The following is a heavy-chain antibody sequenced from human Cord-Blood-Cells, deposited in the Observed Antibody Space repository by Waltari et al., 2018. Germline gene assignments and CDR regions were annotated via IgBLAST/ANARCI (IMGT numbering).Heavy chain of an antibody. CDR1: GESFRGYY. CDR3: ARLGGSSGWYYYYYYMDV. Sequence: QVQLQQWGAGLLTPSEPLPPTCPAYGESFRGYYWSWIRQHPGRGLEWIGEINHSGSTNYNPSLKSRVTISVDTSKNQFSLKLSSVTAADTAVYYCARLGGSSGWYYYYYYMDVWGKGTTVTVSS. V-gene: IGHV4-34*01. CDR2: INHSGST. J-gene: IGHJ6*03. D-gene: IGHD6-19*01.